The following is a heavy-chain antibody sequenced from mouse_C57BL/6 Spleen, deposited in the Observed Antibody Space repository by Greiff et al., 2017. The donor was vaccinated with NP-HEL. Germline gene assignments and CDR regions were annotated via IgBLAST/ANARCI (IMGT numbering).Heavy chain of an antibody. V-gene: IGHV1-80*01. D-gene: IGHD1-1*01. CDR2: IYPGDGDT. CDR3: ARTFYYYGSSYDAMDY. J-gene: IGHJ4*01. Sequence: QVQLQQSGAELVKPGASVKISCKASGYAFSSYWMNWVKQRPGKGLEWIGQIYPGDGDTNYNGKFKGKATLTADKSSSTAYMQLISLTSEDSAVYFCARTFYYYGSSYDAMDYWGQGTSVTVSS. CDR1: GYAFSSYW.